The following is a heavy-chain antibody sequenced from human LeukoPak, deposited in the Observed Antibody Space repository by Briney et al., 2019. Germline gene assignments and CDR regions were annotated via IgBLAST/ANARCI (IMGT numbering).Heavy chain of an antibody. D-gene: IGHD1-26*01. Sequence: SETLSLTCTVSGGSIRSGEYFWSWIRQQPGKGLEWIGYIYYTGNTYHNPSLKSRVTLSLDTSKNQFPLKLSSVTVADTAVYFCVRVGSHTQSYDYWGQGTLVAVSS. CDR2: IYYTGNT. CDR3: VRVGSHTQSYDY. J-gene: IGHJ4*02. CDR1: GGSIRSGEYF. V-gene: IGHV4-31*03.